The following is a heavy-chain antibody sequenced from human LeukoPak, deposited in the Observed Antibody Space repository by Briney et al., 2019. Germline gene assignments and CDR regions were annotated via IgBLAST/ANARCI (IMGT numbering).Heavy chain of an antibody. J-gene: IGHJ4*02. CDR3: ARDGAFYDSSGVH. CDR2: ISSSSSYI. CDR1: GFTFSSYS. V-gene: IGHV3-21*01. Sequence: GGSLRLSCAASGFTFSSYSMNWVRQAPGKGLEWVSSISSSSSYIYYADSVKSRFTISRDNAKNSLYLQMNSLRAEDTAVYYCARDGAFYDSSGVHWGQGTLVTVSS. D-gene: IGHD3-22*01.